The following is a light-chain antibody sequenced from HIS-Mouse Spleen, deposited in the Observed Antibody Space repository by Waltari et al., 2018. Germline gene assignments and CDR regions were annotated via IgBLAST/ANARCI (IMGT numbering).Light chain of an antibody. V-gene: IGLV2-23*01. CDR3: CSYAGSSTVV. CDR2: EGS. Sequence: QSALTQPASVSGSPGQSITISCTGTSSDVGSYNLVSWYQQHPDKAPKLMIDEGSKRPSGVSNRFSGSKSGNTASLTISGLQAEDEADYYCCSYAGSSTVVFGGGTKLTVL. CDR1: SSDVGSYNL. J-gene: IGLJ2*01.